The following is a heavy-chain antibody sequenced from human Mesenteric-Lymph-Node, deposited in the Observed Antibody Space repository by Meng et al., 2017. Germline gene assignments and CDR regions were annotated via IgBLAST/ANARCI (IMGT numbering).Heavy chain of an antibody. CDR1: GYTFTSYG. CDR3: ARDGGDYGDYVWWFDP. D-gene: IGHD4-17*01. CDR2: ISAYNGNT. Sequence: ASVKVSCKASGYTFTSYGISWVRQAPGQGLEWRGWISAYNGNTNYAQKLQGRVTMTTDTSTSTAYMELRSLRSDDTAVYYCARDGGDYGDYVWWFDPWGQGTLVTVSS. J-gene: IGHJ5*02. V-gene: IGHV1-18*01.